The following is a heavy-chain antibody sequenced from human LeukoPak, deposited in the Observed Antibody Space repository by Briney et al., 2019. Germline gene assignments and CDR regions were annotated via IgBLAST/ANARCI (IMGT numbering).Heavy chain of an antibody. CDR2: IKHDGSQK. V-gene: IGHV3-7*01. D-gene: IGHD3-10*01. Sequence: GGSRRLSCAASGFTFSHYWMSWVRRAPGKGLEWVANIKHDGSQKEHVDSVKGRFTISRDNAKNSLFLQMNSLRAEDTAVYFCARDSSRGDFEYWGQGTLVTVSS. J-gene: IGHJ4*02. CDR3: ARDSSRGDFEY. CDR1: GFTFSHYW.